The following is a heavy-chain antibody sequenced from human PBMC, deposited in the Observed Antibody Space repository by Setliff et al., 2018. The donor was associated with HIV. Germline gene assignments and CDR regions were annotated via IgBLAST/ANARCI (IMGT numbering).Heavy chain of an antibody. CDR2: IHSSGTVM. CDR1: GFPFSTFS. CDR3: ARVKRGTPPSY. Sequence: GGSLRLSCAVSGFPFSTFSMIWVRQAPGKGLEWLSYIHSSGTVMNYADSIKGRFSVSRDNIENSLYLQMNSLRAEDTGVYYCARVKRGTPPSYWGQGTLVTVPQ. V-gene: IGHV3-48*04. J-gene: IGHJ4*02.